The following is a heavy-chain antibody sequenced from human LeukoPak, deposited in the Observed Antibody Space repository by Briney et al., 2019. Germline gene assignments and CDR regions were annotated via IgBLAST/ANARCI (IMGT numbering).Heavy chain of an antibody. CDR1: GFTFSSYE. CDR3: ARAVTIFGVVIIRGYYFDY. D-gene: IGHD3-3*01. Sequence: PGGSLRLSCAASGFTFSSYEMNWVRQPPGKGLEWIGSIYYSGSTYYNPSLKSRVTISVDTSKNQFSLKLSSVTAADTAVYYCARAVTIFGVVIIRGYYFDYWGPGTLVTVSS. J-gene: IGHJ4*02. V-gene: IGHV4-39*07. CDR2: IYYSGST.